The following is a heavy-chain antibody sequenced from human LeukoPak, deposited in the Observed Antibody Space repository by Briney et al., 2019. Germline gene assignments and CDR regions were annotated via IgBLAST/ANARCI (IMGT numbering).Heavy chain of an antibody. CDR3: ARWMATVTTPDY. CDR1: GYTFNGFY. J-gene: IGHJ4*02. Sequence: ASVKVSCKASGYTFNGFYLHWVRQAPGQGLEWMGWINPNSGGTNYAQKFQGRVTMTRDTSISTTYMELSRLRSDDTAVYYCARWMATVTTPDYWGQGTLVTVSS. D-gene: IGHD4-11*01. V-gene: IGHV1-2*02. CDR2: INPNSGGT.